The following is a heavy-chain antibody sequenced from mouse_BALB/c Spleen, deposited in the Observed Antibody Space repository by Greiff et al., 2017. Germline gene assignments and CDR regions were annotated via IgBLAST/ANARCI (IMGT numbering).Heavy chain of an antibody. D-gene: IGHD1-2*01. CDR1: GFSLTSYG. V-gene: IGHV2-2*02. CDR3: ARNRGFITTATGAMDY. Sequence: VKLKQSGPGLVQPSQSLSITCTVSGFSLTSYGVHWVRQSPGKGLEWLGVIWSGGSTDYNAAFISRLSISKDNSKSQVFFKMNSLQANDTAIYYCARNRGFITTATGAMDYWGQGTSVTVSS. CDR2: IWSGGST. J-gene: IGHJ4*01.